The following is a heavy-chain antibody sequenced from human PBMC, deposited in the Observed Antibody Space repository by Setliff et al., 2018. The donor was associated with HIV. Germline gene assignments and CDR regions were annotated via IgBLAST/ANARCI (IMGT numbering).Heavy chain of an antibody. Sequence: PGGSLRLSCAASGFTFDGFAMHWVRQLPGEGLEWVAGISWNSADIGYVDSVKGRFTISRDNAKNSLYLQMNSLTPEDMALYYCAKDMSSVIGAVAAGFDFWGQGVKVTVSS. D-gene: IGHD6-19*01. J-gene: IGHJ4*02. CDR1: GFTFDGFA. V-gene: IGHV3-9*03. CDR3: AKDMSSVIGAVAAGFDF. CDR2: ISWNSADI.